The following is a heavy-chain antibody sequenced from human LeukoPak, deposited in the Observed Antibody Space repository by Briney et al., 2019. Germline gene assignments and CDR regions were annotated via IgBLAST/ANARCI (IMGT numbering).Heavy chain of an antibody. J-gene: IGHJ4*02. CDR3: ARGGDTAMVTAFDY. Sequence: PSETLSLTCTVSGGSISSYYWSWIRQPPGKGLEWIGYIYYSGSTNYNPSLKSRVTISVDTSKNQFSLKLSPVTAADTAVYYCARGGDTAMVTAFDYWGQGTLVTVSS. V-gene: IGHV4-59*01. D-gene: IGHD5-18*01. CDR1: GGSISSYY. CDR2: IYYSGST.